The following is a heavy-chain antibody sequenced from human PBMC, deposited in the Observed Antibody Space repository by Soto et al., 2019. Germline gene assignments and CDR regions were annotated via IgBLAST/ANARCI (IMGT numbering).Heavy chain of an antibody. CDR2: IHYSGDS. J-gene: IGHJ4*02. D-gene: IGHD3-22*01. CDR3: ARDVHDSIVSQGFDY. V-gene: IGHV4-31*01. CDR1: GDSVSSNNYY. Sequence: SETLSRACTVIGDSVSSNNYYWSWIRQRPWKCLEWIGYIHYSGDSYDNPSLTSLITMSMDVSKNQFSLNLRSVTAAHTAVYYFARDVHDSIVSQGFDYWGQATLDNVSS.